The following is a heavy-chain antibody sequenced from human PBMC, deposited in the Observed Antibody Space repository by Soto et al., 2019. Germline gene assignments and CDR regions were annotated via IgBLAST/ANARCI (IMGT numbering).Heavy chain of an antibody. Sequence: ASETLSLTCTVSGGSISSYYWSWIRQPPGKGLEWIGYIYYSGSTNYNPSLKSRVTISVDTSKNQFSLKLSSVTAADTAVYYCARLGSSSWSYNWFDPWGQGTLVTVSS. J-gene: IGHJ5*02. CDR3: ARLGSSSWSYNWFDP. CDR2: IYYSGST. D-gene: IGHD6-13*01. CDR1: GGSISSYY. V-gene: IGHV4-59*08.